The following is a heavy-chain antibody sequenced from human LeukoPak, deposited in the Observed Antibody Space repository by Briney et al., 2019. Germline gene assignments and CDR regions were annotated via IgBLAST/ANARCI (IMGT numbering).Heavy chain of an antibody. CDR2: IYPDGINK. CDR3: AKDWSGNYNWSDP. Sequence: PGGSLRLSCVASGFTLSSYAMHWVRQAPGKGLEWVACIYPDGINKDYADSVKGRFIISRDNSKNTLYLQMNSLRAEDTAVYYCAKDWSGNYNWSDPWGQGTLVTVFS. D-gene: IGHD3-3*01. J-gene: IGHJ5*02. CDR1: GFTLSSYA. V-gene: IGHV3-30*04.